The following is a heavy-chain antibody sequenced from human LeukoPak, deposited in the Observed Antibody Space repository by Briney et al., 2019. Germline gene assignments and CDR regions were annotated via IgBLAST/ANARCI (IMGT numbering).Heavy chain of an antibody. V-gene: IGHV4-39*01. CDR2: VST. CDR1: GGSISSSSHY. Sequence: SETLSLTCTVSGGSISSSSHYWGWLRQPPGKGLEWIGVSTYYNPSLKNRVTISRDTSKNQFSLKLSSVTAADTAIYYCARAASSYGIISYFDAWGQGTLVTVSS. D-gene: IGHD5-18*01. J-gene: IGHJ4*02. CDR3: ARAASSYGIISYFDA.